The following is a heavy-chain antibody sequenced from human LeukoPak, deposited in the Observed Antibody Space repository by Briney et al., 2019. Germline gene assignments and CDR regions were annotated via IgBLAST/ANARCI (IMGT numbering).Heavy chain of an antibody. J-gene: IGHJ3*02. Sequence: SVKVSCKASGGTFSSYAISWVRQAPGQGLEWMGRIIPILGIANYAQKFQGRVTITADKSTSTAYMELSSLRSEDTAVYYCARWLDYGDYIGVNAFDIWGQGTMVTVSS. CDR3: ARWLDYGDYIGVNAFDI. V-gene: IGHV1-69*04. CDR2: IIPILGIA. CDR1: GGTFSSYA. D-gene: IGHD4-17*01.